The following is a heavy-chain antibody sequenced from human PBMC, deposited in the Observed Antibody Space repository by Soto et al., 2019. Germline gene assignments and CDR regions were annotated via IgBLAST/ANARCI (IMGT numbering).Heavy chain of an antibody. CDR1: GGTFSSSA. Sequence: QVQLVQSGAEVKKPGSSVKVSCKASGGTFSSSAITWVRQAPGQGLEWMGGIIPIFRTANYAQKFQGRVTITADESTSTVYMELSSLRSEDTAVFYCARGPYREGDDLLNGHYYYFGMDVWGQGTTVTVSS. J-gene: IGHJ6*02. CDR3: ARGPYREGDDLLNGHYYYFGMDV. CDR2: IIPIFRTA. D-gene: IGHD3-9*01. V-gene: IGHV1-69*01.